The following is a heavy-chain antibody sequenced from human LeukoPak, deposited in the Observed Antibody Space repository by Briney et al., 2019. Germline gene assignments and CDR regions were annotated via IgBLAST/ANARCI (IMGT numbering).Heavy chain of an antibody. V-gene: IGHV3-43*01. J-gene: IGHJ4*02. CDR2: ISWEGSTT. CDR1: GFTFDDHT. D-gene: IGHD6-13*01. Sequence: PGGSLRLSCAASGFTFDDHTMHWVRQLPGKGLDWVSLISWEGSTTYYADSVKDRFTISRDTSKNSLYLQMSSLRTGDTALYYCAKARSSSWSYLESWGQGTLVTVSS. CDR3: AKARSSSWSYLES.